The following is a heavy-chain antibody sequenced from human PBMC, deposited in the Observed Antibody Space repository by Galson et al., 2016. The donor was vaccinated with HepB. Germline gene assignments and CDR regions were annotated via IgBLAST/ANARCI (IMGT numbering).Heavy chain of an antibody. Sequence: SLRLSCAASGFTFSSYWMHWVRQAPGKGLVWVSRIKGDGRETNYADSVKGRFTISRDDAKNTLHLQMNSLRADDTAVYYCARGLVGNSVVTYWGQGTLVTVSS. CDR2: IKGDGRET. CDR3: ARGLVGNSVVTY. J-gene: IGHJ4*02. CDR1: GFTFSSYW. D-gene: IGHD4-23*01. V-gene: IGHV3-74*01.